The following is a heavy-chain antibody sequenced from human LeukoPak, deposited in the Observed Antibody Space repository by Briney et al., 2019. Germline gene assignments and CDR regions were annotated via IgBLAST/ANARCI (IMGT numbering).Heavy chain of an antibody. CDR2: LNPNSGIT. J-gene: IGHJ4*02. CDR1: GYTFTSYD. Sequence: GASVKLSCKASGYTFTSYDINWVRQATGQGLEWMGWLNPNSGITGYAQKFQGRVTMTRNTSISTAYMELGSLRSEDTAVYYCARGLAYCGGDCYWFGSPRRYYFDYWGQGTLVTVSS. CDR3: ARGLAYCGGDCYWFGSPRRYYFDY. V-gene: IGHV1-8*01. D-gene: IGHD2-21*02.